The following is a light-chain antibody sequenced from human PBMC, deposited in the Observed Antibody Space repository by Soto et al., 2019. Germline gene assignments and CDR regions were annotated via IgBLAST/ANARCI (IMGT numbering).Light chain of an antibody. CDR3: QQYGSAPYT. CDR1: QTLNSGY. J-gene: IGKJ2*01. V-gene: IGKV3-20*01. Sequence: EIALTQSPGTLSLSPGERATLSCRASQTLNSGYLAWYQQNPGQAPRLLIYGASNRATGIPDRFSGSGSGTDFTLTISRLEPEDSAVYYCQQYGSAPYTFGPGTKLEIK. CDR2: GAS.